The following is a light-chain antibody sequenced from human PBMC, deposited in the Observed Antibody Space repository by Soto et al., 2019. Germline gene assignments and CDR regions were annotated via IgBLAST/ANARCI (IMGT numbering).Light chain of an antibody. CDR3: QVWDSSSDSLHV. V-gene: IGLV3-21*02. CDR2: YDS. Sequence: YALSQLPSVSLAPGHTSSVTCGGNNIWRKSVYFDQQKPGQSPVLVVYYDSDRPSVIPERFSGSNSGNTATLTISRVEAGDEDDYYCQVWDSSSDSLHVFRTGSKVTV. CDR1: NIWRKS. J-gene: IGLJ1*01.